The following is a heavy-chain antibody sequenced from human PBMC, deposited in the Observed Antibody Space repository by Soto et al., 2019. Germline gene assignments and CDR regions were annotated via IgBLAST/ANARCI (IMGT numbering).Heavy chain of an antibody. D-gene: IGHD3-22*01. V-gene: IGHV4-59*01. Sequence: SETLSLTCTVSGGSISSYYWSWIRQPPGKGLEWIGYIYYSGSTNYNPSLKSRVTISVDTSKNQFSLKLSSVTAADTAIYYCARTDAGYFDSNGHHPGNFDYWGQGTQVTVSS. CDR3: ARTDAGYFDSNGHHPGNFDY. CDR2: IYYSGST. J-gene: IGHJ4*02. CDR1: GGSISSYY.